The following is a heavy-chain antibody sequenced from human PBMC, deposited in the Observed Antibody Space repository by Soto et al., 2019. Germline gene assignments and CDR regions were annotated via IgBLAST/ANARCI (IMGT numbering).Heavy chain of an antibody. Sequence: ASVKVSCKASGYTFTSYAMHWVRQAPGQRLEWMGWINAGNGNTKYSQKFQGRVTITRDTSASTAYMELSSLRSEDTAVYYCARPLGVYSSSWYTDYYYYGMDVWG. D-gene: IGHD6-13*01. CDR3: ARPLGVYSSSWYTDYYYYGMDV. V-gene: IGHV1-3*01. CDR2: INAGNGNT. J-gene: IGHJ6*02. CDR1: GYTFTSYA.